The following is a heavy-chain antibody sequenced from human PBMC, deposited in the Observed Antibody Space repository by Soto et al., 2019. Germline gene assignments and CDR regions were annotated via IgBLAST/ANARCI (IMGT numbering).Heavy chain of an antibody. J-gene: IGHJ3*02. Sequence: QEQLVQSGAEVKKPGSSVKVSCKASGGSFSTSSFSWVRQAPGQGFEWLGGIIPLSDKPTYAQKFQGRVTITADKSSSTVYMELSSLSSEDTAVYYCAREPTSISTIVVGTRLDAYDIWGQGTLVIVSS. CDR2: IIPLSDKP. D-gene: IGHD3-22*01. CDR1: GGSFSTSS. V-gene: IGHV1-69*06. CDR3: AREPTSISTIVVGTRLDAYDI.